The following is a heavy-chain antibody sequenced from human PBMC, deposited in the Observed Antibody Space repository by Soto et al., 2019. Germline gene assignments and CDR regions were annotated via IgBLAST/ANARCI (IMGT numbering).Heavy chain of an antibody. CDR3: ARGGVKIFGVVISCFDP. J-gene: IGHJ5*02. Sequence: ASVKVSCKASGYTFTGYYMHWVRQAPGQGLEWMGWINLNSGGTNYAQKFQGRVTMTRDTFISTAYMDLSRLRSDDTAVYYWARGGVKIFGVVISCFDPWGQGTLVTVSS. CDR2: INLNSGGT. D-gene: IGHD3-3*01. V-gene: IGHV1-2*02. CDR1: GYTFTGYY.